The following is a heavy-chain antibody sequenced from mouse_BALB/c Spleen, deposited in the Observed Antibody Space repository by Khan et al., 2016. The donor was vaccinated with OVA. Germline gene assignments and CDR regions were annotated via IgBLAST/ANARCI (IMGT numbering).Heavy chain of an antibody. CDR3: AIRDYFDY. V-gene: IGHV1S137*01. J-gene: IGHJ2*01. CDR1: GYTFTDYS. CDR2: ISTASVYT. Sequence: QIQLVQSGPELVRPGVSVKISCKGSGYTFTDYSMHWVKQSHAKSLEWIGVISTASVYTNYNQKFKGKATLTVDKSSSTAYMELARMTSEDSAIYYCAIRDYFDYWGQGTTLTVSS.